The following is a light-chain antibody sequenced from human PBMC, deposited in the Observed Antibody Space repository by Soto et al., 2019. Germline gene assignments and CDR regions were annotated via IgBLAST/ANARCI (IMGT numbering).Light chain of an antibody. J-gene: IGKJ1*01. CDR2: AAS. CDR1: QSISSR. V-gene: IGKV1-39*01. Sequence: DIQMTQSPSSLSASVGHRVTITCRASQSISSRLNWYLQKPGNAPQILIYAASSLQSGVPSRFSGSGSGTDFTLTISRLQREDFAIYYCQQSYSIPRTFGQGPKVEIK. CDR3: QQSYSIPRT.